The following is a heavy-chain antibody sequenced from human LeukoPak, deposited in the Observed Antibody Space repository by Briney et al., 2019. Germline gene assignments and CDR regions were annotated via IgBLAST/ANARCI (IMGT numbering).Heavy chain of an antibody. D-gene: IGHD1-26*01. V-gene: IGHV1-3*01. CDR1: GYTFTSCA. J-gene: IGHJ4*02. CDR3: ARDRWWEPTDFSFDY. CDR2: INAGNGNT. Sequence: VASVKVSCKASGYTFTSCAMHWVRQAPGQRLEWMGWINAGNGNTKYSQKFQGRVTITRDTSASTAYMELSSLRSEDTAVYYCARDRWWEPTDFSFDYWGQGTLVTVSS.